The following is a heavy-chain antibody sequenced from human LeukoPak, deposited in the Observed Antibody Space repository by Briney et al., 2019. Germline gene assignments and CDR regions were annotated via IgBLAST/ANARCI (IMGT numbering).Heavy chain of an antibody. Sequence: GGSLRLSCAASGFTFSSYEMNWVRQAPGKGLEWVSYISSSGSTIYYADSVKGRFTISRDNAKNSLYLQMNSLRAEDTAVYYCARGVQVFATYYYDSSGYSYYFDYWGQGTLVTVSS. V-gene: IGHV3-48*03. D-gene: IGHD3-22*01. J-gene: IGHJ4*02. CDR2: ISSSGSTI. CDR1: GFTFSSYE. CDR3: ARGVQVFATYYYDSSGYSYYFDY.